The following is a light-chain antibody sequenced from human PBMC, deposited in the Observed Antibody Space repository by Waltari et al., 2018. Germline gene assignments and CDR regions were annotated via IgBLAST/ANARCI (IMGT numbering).Light chain of an antibody. J-gene: IGKJ4*01. CDR2: LGS. CDR1: QSLLHRNGYNY. V-gene: IGKV2-28*01. CDR3: MQALQTPLT. Sequence: DIVMTQSPLSLPVTPGEPASISSRSRQSLLHRNGYNYLDWYRQKAGQSPQLLMYLGSSRASGVPDRFSGSGSGTDFTLKISRVEAEDVGVYYCMQALQTPLTFGGGTKVEIK.